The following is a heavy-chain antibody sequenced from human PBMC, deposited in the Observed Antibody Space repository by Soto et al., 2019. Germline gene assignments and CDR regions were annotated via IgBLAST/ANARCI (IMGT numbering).Heavy chain of an antibody. Sequence: EVQLVESGGGLVKPGGSLRLSCEASGLPFSSYWLSWVGKAPGKGLEWVANIKQDGSEKYYVDSVKGRFTISRDNAKNSLYLQMNSLRAEDTAVYYCARDDYRDYFDYWGQGTLVTVSS. D-gene: IGHD4-4*01. CDR3: ARDDYRDYFDY. V-gene: IGHV3-7*01. J-gene: IGHJ4*02. CDR2: IKQDGSEK. CDR1: GLPFSSYW.